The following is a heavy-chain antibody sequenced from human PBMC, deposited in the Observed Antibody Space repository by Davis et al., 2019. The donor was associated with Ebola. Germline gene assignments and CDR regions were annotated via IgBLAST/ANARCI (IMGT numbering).Heavy chain of an antibody. CDR1: GASISSYY. J-gene: IGHJ4*02. D-gene: IGHD2-15*01. CDR3: ARGGSGPDY. CDR2: IYYSGST. Sequence: SETLSLTCTVSGASISSYYWSWIRQPPGKGLEWIGYIYYSGSTNYNPSLKSRVTISVDTSKNQFSLKLSSVTAADTAVYYCARGGSGPDYWGQGTLVTVSS. V-gene: IGHV4-59*01.